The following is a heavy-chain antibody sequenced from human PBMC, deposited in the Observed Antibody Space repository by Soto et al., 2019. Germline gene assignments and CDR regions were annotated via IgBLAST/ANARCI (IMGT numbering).Heavy chain of an antibody. Sequence: ESGVGVVQPGRSLRLSCAASGFTFSSYAMHWVRQAPGKGLEWVAVISYDGSNKYYADSVKGRFTISRDNSKNTLYLQMNSLRAEDTAVYYCAREVVAHDAFDIWGQGTMVTVSS. CDR3: AREVVAHDAFDI. J-gene: IGHJ3*02. D-gene: IGHD5-12*01. CDR2: ISYDGSNK. CDR1: GFTFSSYA. V-gene: IGHV3-30-3*01.